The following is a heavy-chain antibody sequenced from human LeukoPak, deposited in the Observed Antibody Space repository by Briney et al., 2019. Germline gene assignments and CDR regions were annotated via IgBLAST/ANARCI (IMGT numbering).Heavy chain of an antibody. CDR3: ARVSYGDSLDY. CDR2: IYSGGST. V-gene: IGHV3-53*01. Sequence: GGSLRLSCAASGFTVSSNYMSWVRQAPGKGLEWVSVIYSGGSTYYADSVKGRFTISRDNSKNTLYLQINSLRAEDTAVYYCARVSYGDSLDYWGQGTLVTVSS. J-gene: IGHJ4*02. CDR1: GFTVSSNY. D-gene: IGHD4-17*01.